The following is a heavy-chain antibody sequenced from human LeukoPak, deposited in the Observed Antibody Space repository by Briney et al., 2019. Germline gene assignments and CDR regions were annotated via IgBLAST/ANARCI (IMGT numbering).Heavy chain of an antibody. J-gene: IGHJ6*03. CDR3: SRDETYSSDWQPNHFYYYMDV. V-gene: IGHV4-34*01. D-gene: IGHD6-19*01. CDR2: INHSGGT. CDR1: GGSFSGYY. Sequence: SETLSLTCAVYGGSFSGYYWSWIRQPPGKGLEWIGEINHSGGTNYTPSLKSRVTISVDTSKKQFSLKLTSVTAADTAVYYCSRDETYSSDWQPNHFYYYMDVWGKGTTVTVSS.